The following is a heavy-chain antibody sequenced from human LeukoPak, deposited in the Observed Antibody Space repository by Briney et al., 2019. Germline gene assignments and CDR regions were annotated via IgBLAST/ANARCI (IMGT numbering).Heavy chain of an antibody. CDR2: IRYDGSNK. CDR3: ARTTTVPSLYCFDY. V-gene: IGHV3-30*02. J-gene: IGHJ4*02. Sequence: GGSLRLSCAASGFTFSSYGMHWVRQAPGKGLEWVAFIRYDGSNKYYADSVKGRFTISRDNSKNTLYLQMNSLRAEDTAVYYCARTTTVPSLYCFDYWGQGTLVTVSS. CDR1: GFTFSSYG. D-gene: IGHD4-11*01.